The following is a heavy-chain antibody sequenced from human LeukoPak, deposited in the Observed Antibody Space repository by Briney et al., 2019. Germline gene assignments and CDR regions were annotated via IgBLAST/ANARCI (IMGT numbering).Heavy chain of an antibody. D-gene: IGHD2-15*01. CDR2: INLNSGGT. CDR3: ARDEFPYCSGGSCYSYPMNYYYYYGMDV. CDR1: GYTFTGYY. J-gene: IGHJ6*02. V-gene: IGHV1-2*02. Sequence: ASVKVSCKASGYTFTGYYMHWVRQAPGQGLEWMGWINLNSGGTNYAQKFQGRVTMTTGTSISTAYMELSRLRSDDTAVYYCARDEFPYCSGGSCYSYPMNYYYYYGMDVWGQGTTVTVS.